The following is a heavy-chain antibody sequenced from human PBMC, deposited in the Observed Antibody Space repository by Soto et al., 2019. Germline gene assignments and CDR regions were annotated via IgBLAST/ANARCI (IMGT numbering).Heavy chain of an antibody. J-gene: IGHJ4*02. CDR1: GFTFSSYW. CDR3: ASGAGPFIFDY. D-gene: IGHD3-10*01. CDR2: IKQDGSEK. Sequence: AGGSLRLSCAASGFTFSSYWMSWVRQAPGKGLEWVANIKQDGSEKYYVDSVKGRFTISRDNAKNSLYLQMNSLRAEDTAVYYCASGAGPFIFDYWGQGTLVTVSS. V-gene: IGHV3-7*01.